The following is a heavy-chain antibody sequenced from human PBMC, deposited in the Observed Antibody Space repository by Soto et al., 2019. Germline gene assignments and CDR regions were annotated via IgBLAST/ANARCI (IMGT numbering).Heavy chain of an antibody. CDR3: AKEAYTPIRNTAHDSGGLDH. Sequence: GLSMRVSCSTSGFTFRFYDRHCLLKPIFKGLEWVAIISRDGNNKDYGDSVKGRFTISRDNSKNTLYLQMNSLRGEDTAVYYCAKEAYTPIRNTAHDSGGLDHGGRGTLGTV. J-gene: IGHJ4*02. CDR2: ISRDGNNK. V-gene: IGHV3-30*18. CDR1: GFTFRFYD. D-gene: IGHD5-18*01.